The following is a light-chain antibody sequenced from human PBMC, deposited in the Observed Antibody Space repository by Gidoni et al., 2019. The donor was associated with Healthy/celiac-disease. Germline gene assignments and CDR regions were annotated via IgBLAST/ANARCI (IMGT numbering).Light chain of an antibody. Sequence: SYELTPPPSVSVSPGQTARITCSGDALPKQYAYWYQQKPGQAPVLVIYKDSERPSGIPERFSGSSSGTTVTLTISGVQAEDEADYYCQSADSSGTVVFGGGTKLTVL. CDR1: ALPKQY. CDR3: QSADSSGTVV. CDR2: KDS. V-gene: IGLV3-25*03. J-gene: IGLJ2*01.